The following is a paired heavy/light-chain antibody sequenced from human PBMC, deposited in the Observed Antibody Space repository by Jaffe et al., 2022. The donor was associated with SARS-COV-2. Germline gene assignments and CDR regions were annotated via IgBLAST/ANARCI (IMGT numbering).Light chain of an antibody. CDR1: ALPIQY. Sequence: SYELTQPPSVSVSPGQTARITCSGDALPIQYAHWFQQKAGQAPVAVIHKDGERPSGIPERFSGSSSGTTATLTITGVQAEDEADYYCQSRDYSGSQEAFGGGTRLTVL. CDR2: KDG. CDR3: QSRDYSGSQEA. V-gene: IGLV3-25*03. J-gene: IGLJ3*02.
Heavy chain of an antibody. J-gene: IGHJ1*01. Sequence: EAQLVESGGGWVKPGGSLRLSCAASGFTFTNAWMSWVRQAPGKGLEWVGRIKSRSDGGTTDYAAPVKGRFTISRDDSTNTLYLEMSSLKIEDTAIYYCTSVYWGQGTLVTVSS. V-gene: IGHV3-15*01. CDR2: IKSRSDGGTT. CDR1: GFTFTNAW. CDR3: TSVY.